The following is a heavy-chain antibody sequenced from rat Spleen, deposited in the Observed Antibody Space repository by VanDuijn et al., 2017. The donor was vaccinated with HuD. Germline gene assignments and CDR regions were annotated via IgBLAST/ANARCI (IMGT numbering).Heavy chain of an antibody. J-gene: IGHJ2*01. CDR3: ARRGYNNHFFDY. Sequence: EVQLVESGGGLVQPGRSLKISCAASGFIFSDYHLAWVRQAPTKGLEWVASISHDGSGTDYRDSVKGRFTISRDNAKSTPYLKMDSLRSEDTATYYCARRGYNNHFFDYWGQGVMVTVSS. CDR2: ISHDGSGT. CDR1: GFIFSDYH. V-gene: IGHV5-7*01. D-gene: IGHD1-10*01.